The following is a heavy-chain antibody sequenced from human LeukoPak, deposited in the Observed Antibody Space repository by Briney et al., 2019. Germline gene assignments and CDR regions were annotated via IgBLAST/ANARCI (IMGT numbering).Heavy chain of an antibody. CDR2: IYYSGST. V-gene: IGHV4-39*07. CDR1: GGSISSYY. D-gene: IGHD3-10*01. Sequence: SETLSLTCTVSGGSISSYYWGWIRQPPGKGLEWIGSIYYSGSTYYNPSLKSRVTISVDTSKNQFSLKLSSVTAADTAVYYCASAYYYGSGSYYNYWGQGTLVTVSS. J-gene: IGHJ4*02. CDR3: ASAYYYGSGSYYNY.